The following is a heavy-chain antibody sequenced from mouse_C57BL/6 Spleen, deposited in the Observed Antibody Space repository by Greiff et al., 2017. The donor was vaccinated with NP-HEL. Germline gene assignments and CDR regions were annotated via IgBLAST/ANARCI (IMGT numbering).Heavy chain of an antibody. CDR3: ARDGLRWFAY. D-gene: IGHD1-1*01. CDR1: GFTFSSYA. CDR2: ISDGGSYT. Sequence: DVKLVESGGGLVKPGGSLKLSCAASGFTFSSYAMSWVRQTPEKRLEWVATISDGGSYTYYPDNVKGRFTISRDNAKNNLYLQMSHLKSEDTAMYYCARDGLRWFAYWGQGTLVTVSA. V-gene: IGHV5-4*01. J-gene: IGHJ3*01.